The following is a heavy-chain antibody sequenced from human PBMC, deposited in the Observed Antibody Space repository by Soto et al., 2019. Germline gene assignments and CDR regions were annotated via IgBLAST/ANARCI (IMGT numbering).Heavy chain of an antibody. Sequence: GGSLRLSCAASGFTFSSYAMHWVRQAPGKGLEWVAVISYDGSNKYYADSVKGRFTISRDNSKNTLYLQMNSLRAEDTAVYYCARANSVLLWFGANVDAFDIWGQGTMVTVSS. V-gene: IGHV3-30-3*01. D-gene: IGHD3-10*01. J-gene: IGHJ3*02. CDR1: GFTFSSYA. CDR3: ARANSVLLWFGANVDAFDI. CDR2: ISYDGSNK.